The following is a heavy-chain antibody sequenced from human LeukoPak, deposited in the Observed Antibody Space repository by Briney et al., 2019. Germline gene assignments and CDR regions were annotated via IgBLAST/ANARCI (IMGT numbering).Heavy chain of an antibody. D-gene: IGHD4-17*01. Sequence: SETLSLTCTVSGGSISSGSYYWSWIRQPAGKGLEWIGRIYTSGSTNYNPSLKSRVTISVDTSKNQFSLKLSSVTAADTAVYYCARVVDYEDAFDIWGQGTMVTVSS. CDR3: ARVVDYEDAFDI. J-gene: IGHJ3*02. CDR1: GGSISSGSYY. CDR2: IYTSGST. V-gene: IGHV4-61*02.